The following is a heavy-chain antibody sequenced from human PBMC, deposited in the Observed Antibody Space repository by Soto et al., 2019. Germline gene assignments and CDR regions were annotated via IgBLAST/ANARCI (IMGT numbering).Heavy chain of an antibody. J-gene: IGHJ4*02. Sequence: GGSLRLSCAASGFTFSSYAMSWVRQAPGKGLEWVSAISGSGGSTYYADSVKGRFTISRDNSKNTLYLQMNSLRAEDTAVYYCALIKGLGYCSGGSCYPDEGYFDYWGQGTLVTVAS. CDR1: GFTFSSYA. V-gene: IGHV3-23*01. D-gene: IGHD2-15*01. CDR2: ISGSGGST. CDR3: ALIKGLGYCSGGSCYPDEGYFDY.